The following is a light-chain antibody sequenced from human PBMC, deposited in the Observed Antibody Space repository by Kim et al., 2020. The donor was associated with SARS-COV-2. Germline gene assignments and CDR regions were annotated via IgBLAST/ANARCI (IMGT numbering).Light chain of an antibody. Sequence: QSALTQPASVSGSPGQSITISCTGTSSDVGSYNLVSWYQQHPGKAPKLMIYEVSKRPSGVSNLFSGSKSGNTASLTISGLQAEDEADYYCCSYAGSSTSPYVFGTGTKVTVL. CDR2: EVS. V-gene: IGLV2-23*02. J-gene: IGLJ1*01. CDR1: SSDVGSYNL. CDR3: CSYAGSSTSPYV.